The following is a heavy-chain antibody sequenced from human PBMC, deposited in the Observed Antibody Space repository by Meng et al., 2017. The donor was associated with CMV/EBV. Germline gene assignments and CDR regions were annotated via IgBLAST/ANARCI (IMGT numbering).Heavy chain of an antibody. CDR2: IYYSGST. J-gene: IGHJ3*02. V-gene: IGHV4-59*01. Sequence: GSLRLSCTVSGGSFSSYYWSWIRQPPGKGLEWFGYIYYSGSTNYNPSLKSRVTISVDTSKNQFSLKLSSVTAADTAVYYCARANEHYDFWRGYYRAFDIWGQGTMVTVSS. CDR1: GGSFSSYY. CDR3: ARANEHYDFWRGYYRAFDI. D-gene: IGHD3-3*01.